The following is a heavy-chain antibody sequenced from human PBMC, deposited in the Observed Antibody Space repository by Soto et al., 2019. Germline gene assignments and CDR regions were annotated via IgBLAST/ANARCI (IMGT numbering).Heavy chain of an antibody. CDR1: GFTFSNYA. J-gene: IGHJ4*02. CDR3: ARVETTLRVVALRS. Sequence: WGSLRISCAASGFTFSNYAMTWGRQAPGKGLEWVSSITSDERTYYADSVKGRFTTSRDNSKNTLYLQLNSLRAEDTAVYHCARVETTLRVVALRSWGQGTLVTVSS. CDR2: ITSDERT. D-gene: IGHD2-15*01. V-gene: IGHV3-23*01.